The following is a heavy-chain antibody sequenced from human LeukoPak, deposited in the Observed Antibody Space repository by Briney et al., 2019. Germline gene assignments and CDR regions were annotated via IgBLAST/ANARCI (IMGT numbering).Heavy chain of an antibody. CDR1: GFTFTAYG. V-gene: IGHV3-30*18. J-gene: IGHJ4*02. CDR3: AKDLDCTTTSCYHPLFDY. Sequence: GGSLRLSCAASGFTFTAYGMHWVRQAPGKGLEWVAVISYDGSAKYYADSVKGRFTISRDNSKFTLYLQVNSLRAEDTAVYYCAKDLDCTTTSCYHPLFDYWGQGTLVTVSS. D-gene: IGHD2-2*01. CDR2: ISYDGSAK.